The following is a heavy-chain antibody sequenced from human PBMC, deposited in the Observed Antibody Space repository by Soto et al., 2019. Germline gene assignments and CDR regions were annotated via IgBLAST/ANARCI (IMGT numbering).Heavy chain of an antibody. CDR3: AREDHGGLLPGYYYYGMDV. D-gene: IGHD3-16*01. J-gene: IGHJ6*02. CDR2: TSYDGSKK. Sequence: QSGGSLRLSCAASGFIFSSYAMNWVRQAPGNGLEWVALTSYDGSKKYYADSVKGRFTISRDNSRDTLYLQMNSLRPEDTAVYYCAREDHGGLLPGYYYYGMDVWGQGTTVTVSS. V-gene: IGHV3-30-3*01. CDR1: GFIFSSYA.